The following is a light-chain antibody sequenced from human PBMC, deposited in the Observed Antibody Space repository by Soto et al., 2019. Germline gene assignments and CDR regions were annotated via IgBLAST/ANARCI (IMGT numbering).Light chain of an antibody. J-gene: IGKJ4*01. CDR1: QSVSNY. V-gene: IGKV3-11*01. CDR3: QQRTNWALT. CDR2: DTS. Sequence: IVLTQSPATLSLSPGERATLSCRASQSVSNYLAWYQHKPGRAPRLLIYDTSNRATGIPARFSGSGSGTDFTLSIGNLEPEDFAVYYCQQRTNWALTFGGGTRVEIK.